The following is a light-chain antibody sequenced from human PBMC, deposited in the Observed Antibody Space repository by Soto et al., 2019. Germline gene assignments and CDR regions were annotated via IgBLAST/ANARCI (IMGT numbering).Light chain of an antibody. V-gene: IGKV1-39*01. Sequence: DIQMTQSPSSLSASVGDRVTITCRASQTISSYLNLYQQRPGKAPNLLIYAASSLHSGVASRFSGSGSGTDFTLTISSLQPEDFATYYCQQSYSSPYTFGQGTKLEIK. J-gene: IGKJ2*01. CDR3: QQSYSSPYT. CDR1: QTISSY. CDR2: AAS.